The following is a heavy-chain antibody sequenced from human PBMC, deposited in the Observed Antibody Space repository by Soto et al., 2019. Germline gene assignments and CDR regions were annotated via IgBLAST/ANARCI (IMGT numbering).Heavy chain of an antibody. V-gene: IGHV4-59*12. J-gene: IGHJ4*02. CDR2: VYYSGST. CDR1: GGSISNFY. Sequence: PSETLSLTCTVSGGSISNFYWSWIRQPQGKGLEWIGDVYYSGSTSYNPSLKSRVTISADTSKNQFSLKLSSVTAADTAVYYCALGTRGYSYGYYFDYWGQGTLVTVSS. D-gene: IGHD5-18*01. CDR3: ALGTRGYSYGYYFDY.